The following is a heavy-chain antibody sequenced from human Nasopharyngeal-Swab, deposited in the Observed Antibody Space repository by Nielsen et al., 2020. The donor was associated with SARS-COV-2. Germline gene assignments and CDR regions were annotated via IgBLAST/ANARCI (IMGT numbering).Heavy chain of an antibody. D-gene: IGHD3-16*01. CDR3: ARDEGAHNS. CDR1: GDSVSRNNAA. V-gene: IGHV6-1*01. CDR2: TYYRSQWYS. Sequence: SQTLSLTCAISGDSVSRNNAAWNWIRQSPSRGLEWLGRTYYRSQWYSDYAVSVKSRITIKADPSTNQFSLQLNSVTPDDTAVYYCARDEGAHNSWGQGTLVTVSS. J-gene: IGHJ4*02.